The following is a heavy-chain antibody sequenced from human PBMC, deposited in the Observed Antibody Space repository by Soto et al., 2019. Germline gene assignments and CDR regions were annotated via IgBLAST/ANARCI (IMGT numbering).Heavy chain of an antibody. CDR2: FDPEDGET. Sequence: GASVKVSCKVSGYTLAELSMHWVRQAPGKGLEWMGGFDPEDGETIYAQKFQGRVTMTEDTSTDTAYMEPSSLRSEDTAVYYCATIPSSYYYYGMDVWGQGTTVTVSS. CDR3: ATIPSSYYYYGMDV. J-gene: IGHJ6*02. V-gene: IGHV1-24*01. CDR1: GYTLAELS.